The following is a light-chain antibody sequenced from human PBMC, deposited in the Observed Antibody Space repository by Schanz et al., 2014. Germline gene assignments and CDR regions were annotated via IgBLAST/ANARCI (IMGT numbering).Light chain of an antibody. Sequence: QSALTQPPSVSGSPGQSVTISCTATSSDVGTYNRVSWYQQPPGTAPKLLIYEVSNRPSGVPDRFSGSKSGYTASLTISGLQAEDEADYYCTSYTSSTTGVFGGGTKLTVL. CDR1: SSDVGTYNR. CDR2: EVS. V-gene: IGLV2-18*02. CDR3: TSYTSSTTGV. J-gene: IGLJ3*02.